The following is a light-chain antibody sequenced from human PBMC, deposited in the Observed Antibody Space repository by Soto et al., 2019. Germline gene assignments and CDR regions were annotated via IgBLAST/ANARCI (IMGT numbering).Light chain of an antibody. CDR1: QSVLYSSNNKNY. V-gene: IGKV4-1*01. CDR3: QQYHTTPQT. Sequence: DIVMTQSPDSLAVSLGERATINCKSSQSVLYSSNNKNYLAWYQQKPGQPPKLLISWASTRETGVPDRFSGSGSGADFTLTISSLQAEDVAVYYCQQYHTTPQTFGHGTKVEIK. J-gene: IGKJ1*01. CDR2: WAS.